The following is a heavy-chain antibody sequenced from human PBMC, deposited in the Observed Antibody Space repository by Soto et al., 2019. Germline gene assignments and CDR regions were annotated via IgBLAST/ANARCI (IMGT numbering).Heavy chain of an antibody. Sequence: QVQLQESGPGLVKPSQTLSLTCTVSGGSISSGDYYWSWIRQPPGKGPEWIGYIYYSGSTYYNPSLKSRVTISVDTSKNQFSLKLSSVTAADTAVYYCARGGSTGYYTRYIYYYGMDVWGQGTTVTVSS. CDR3: ARGGSTGYYTRYIYYYGMDV. V-gene: IGHV4-30-4*01. D-gene: IGHD3-9*01. CDR2: IYYSGST. CDR1: GGSISSGDYY. J-gene: IGHJ6*02.